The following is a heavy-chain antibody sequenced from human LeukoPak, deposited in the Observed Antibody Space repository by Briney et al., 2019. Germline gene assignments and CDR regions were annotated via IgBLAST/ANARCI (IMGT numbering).Heavy chain of an antibody. CDR1: GFTFSSYA. CDR3: ARSYYDSSGYSYYFDY. Sequence: PGGSLRLSCAASGFTFSSYAMHWVRQAPGKGLEWVAVISYDGSNKYYADSVKGRFTISRDNSKSTLYLQMNSLRAEDTAVYYCARSYYDSSGYSYYFDYWGQGTLVTISS. D-gene: IGHD3-22*01. V-gene: IGHV3-30-3*01. J-gene: IGHJ4*02. CDR2: ISYDGSNK.